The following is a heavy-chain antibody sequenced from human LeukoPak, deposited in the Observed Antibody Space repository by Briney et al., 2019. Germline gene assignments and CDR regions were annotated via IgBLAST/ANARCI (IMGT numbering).Heavy chain of an antibody. J-gene: IGHJ6*02. CDR1: GFTFSSNA. CDR2: ISGSGGST. V-gene: IGHV3-23*01. Sequence: GGSLRLSCAASGFTFSSNAMSCVRQAPGKGLEWVSSISGSGGSTYYADSVKGRFTISRDNSKSTLYLQMNSLRAEDTAVYYCARLTVPGNYYYYYYGMDAWGQGTTVTVSS. CDR3: ARLTVPGNYYYYYYGMDA. D-gene: IGHD4-11*01.